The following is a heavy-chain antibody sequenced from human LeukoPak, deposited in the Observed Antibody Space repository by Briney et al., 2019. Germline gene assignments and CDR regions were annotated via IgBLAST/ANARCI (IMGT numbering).Heavy chain of an antibody. V-gene: IGHV1-2*02. CDR2: INPNSGGT. J-gene: IGHJ6*03. CDR1: GYTFTGYY. Sequence: ASVKVSCKASGYTFTGYYMHWVRQAPGQGLEWMGWINPNSGGTNYAQKFQGRVTMTRDTSISTAYMELSRLRSDDTAVYYCARMAAGCSSTSCYYYYYMDVWGKGTTVTVSS. D-gene: IGHD2-2*01. CDR3: ARMAAGCSSTSCYYYYYMDV.